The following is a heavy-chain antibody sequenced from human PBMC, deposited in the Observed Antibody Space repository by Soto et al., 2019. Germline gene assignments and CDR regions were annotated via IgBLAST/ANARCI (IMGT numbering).Heavy chain of an antibody. J-gene: IGHJ6*02. CDR1: GFTFSNYA. V-gene: IGHV3-23*01. CDR2: ISGRGGST. CDR3: ARDMVRGVTYGMDV. D-gene: IGHD3-10*01. Sequence: GGSLRLSCTASGFTFSNYAMSWVRQAPDKGLEWVSAISGRGGSTYYADSVKGRFTISRDNSKNTLYLQMNSLRAEDTAVYYCARDMVRGVTYGMDVWGQGTTVTVSS.